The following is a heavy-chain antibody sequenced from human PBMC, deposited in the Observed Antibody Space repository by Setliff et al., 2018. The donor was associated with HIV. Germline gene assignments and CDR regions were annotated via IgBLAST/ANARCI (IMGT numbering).Heavy chain of an antibody. CDR2: INHSGST. J-gene: IGHJ4*02. Sequence: SETLSLTCAVCVESFSGFYWSWIRQPPGKGLEWIGEINHSGSTNYNPSLKSRVTISVDTSKNQFSLKLRSVTAADTAVYYCARREGAGKFDYWGQGTLVTVSS. CDR1: VESFSGFY. V-gene: IGHV4-34*01. CDR3: ARREGAGKFDY.